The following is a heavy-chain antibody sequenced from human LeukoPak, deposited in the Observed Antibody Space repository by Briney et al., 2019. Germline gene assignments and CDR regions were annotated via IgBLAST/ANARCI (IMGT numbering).Heavy chain of an antibody. Sequence: PGGSLRLSYAASGFTFSSYAMSWVRQAPGKGLEWVSAISGSGGSTYYADSVKGRFTISRDNSKNTLYLQMNSLRAEDTAVYYCAKPGYYDFWSGYYTPYYYYYGMDVWGQGTTVTASS. J-gene: IGHJ6*02. CDR1: GFTFSSYA. CDR3: AKPGYYDFWSGYYTPYYYYYGMDV. D-gene: IGHD3-3*01. CDR2: ISGSGGST. V-gene: IGHV3-23*01.